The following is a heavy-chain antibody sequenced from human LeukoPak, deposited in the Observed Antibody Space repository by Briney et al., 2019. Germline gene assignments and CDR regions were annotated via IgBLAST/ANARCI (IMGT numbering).Heavy chain of an antibody. CDR3: AELGITMIGGV. CDR2: ISSSGSTI. J-gene: IGHJ6*04. V-gene: IGHV3-48*03. Sequence: GGSLRLSCAASGFTFSSYAINWVRQAPGKGLEWVSYISSSGSTIYYADSVKGRFTISRDNAKNSLYLQMNSLRAEDTAVYYCAELGITMIGGVWGKGTTVTISS. D-gene: IGHD3-10*02. CDR1: GFTFSSYA.